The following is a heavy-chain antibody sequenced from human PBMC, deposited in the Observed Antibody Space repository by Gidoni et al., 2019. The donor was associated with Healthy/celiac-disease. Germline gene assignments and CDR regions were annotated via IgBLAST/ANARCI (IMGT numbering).Heavy chain of an antibody. CDR2: IRSKANSYAT. CDR3: TRPSSSSGWQDPPWFDP. D-gene: IGHD6-19*01. V-gene: IGHV3-73*01. J-gene: IGHJ5*02. Sequence: EVQLVESGGGLVQPGGSLTLSCAAPGFTFSGSAMHWVRQASGKGLEWFGRIRSKANSYATAYAASVKGRFTISRDDSKNTAYLQMNSLKTEDTAVYYCTRPSSSSGWQDPPWFDPWGQGTLVTVSS. CDR1: GFTFSGSA.